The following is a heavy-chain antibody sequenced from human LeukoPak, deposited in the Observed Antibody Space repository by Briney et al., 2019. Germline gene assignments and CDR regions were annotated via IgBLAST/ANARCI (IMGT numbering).Heavy chain of an antibody. V-gene: IGHV4-39*07. D-gene: IGHD5-24*01. Sequence: PSETLSLTCTVSGGSISSSSYYWGWIRQPPGKGLEWIGSIYYSGSTYYNPSLKSRVTISVDTSKNQFSLKLSSVTAADTAVYYCANGMATITEAFDIWGQGTMVTVSS. CDR3: ANGMATITEAFDI. CDR2: IYYSGST. J-gene: IGHJ3*02. CDR1: GGSISSSSYY.